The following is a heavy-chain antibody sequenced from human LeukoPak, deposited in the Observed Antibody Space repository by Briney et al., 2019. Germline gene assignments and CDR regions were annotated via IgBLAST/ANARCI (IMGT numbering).Heavy chain of an antibody. CDR3: STDYWRLGFDY. CDR2: IRSKTYGRTT. V-gene: IGHV3-49*03. J-gene: IGHJ4*02. D-gene: IGHD1-1*01. Sequence: GGSLRLSCTASGITFGDYGVSWFRQAPGKGLEWIGFIRSKTYGRTTEDAASVRGRFTLSRDDSKNIVYLEMNILRAEDTAVYYCSTDYWRLGFDYWGQGTLVTVSS. CDR1: GITFGDYG.